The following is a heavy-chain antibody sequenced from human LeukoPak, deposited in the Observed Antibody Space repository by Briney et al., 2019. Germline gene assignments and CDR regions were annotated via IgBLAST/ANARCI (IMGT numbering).Heavy chain of an antibody. CDR1: GFTFSSYA. CDR3: AKDCHCSGGSCYGGPIDY. CDR2: ISGSGGST. J-gene: IGHJ4*02. Sequence: GGSLRLSCAASGFTFSSYAMSWVRRAPGKGLEWVSAISGSGGSTYYADSVRGRFTISRDNSKNTLYLQMNSLRAEDTAVYYCAKDCHCSGGSCYGGPIDYWGQGTLVTVSS. V-gene: IGHV3-23*01. D-gene: IGHD2-15*01.